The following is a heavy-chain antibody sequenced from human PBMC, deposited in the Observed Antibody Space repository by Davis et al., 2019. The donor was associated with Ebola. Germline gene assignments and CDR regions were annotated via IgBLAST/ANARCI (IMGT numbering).Heavy chain of an antibody. D-gene: IGHD6-19*01. CDR3: ARGYSSGWYV. Sequence: SETLSLTCAVYSGSFSGYYWSWIRQPPGKGLEWIGEINHSGSTNYNPSLKSRVTISVDTSKNQFSLKLSSVTAADTAVYYCARGYSSGWYVWGQGTTVTVSS. CDR2: INHSGST. J-gene: IGHJ6*02. CDR1: SGSFSGYY. V-gene: IGHV4-34*01.